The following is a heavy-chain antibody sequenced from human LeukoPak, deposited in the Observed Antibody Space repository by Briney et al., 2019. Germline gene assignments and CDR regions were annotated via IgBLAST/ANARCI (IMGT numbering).Heavy chain of an antibody. V-gene: IGHV3-49*04. Sequence: GGSLRLSCTASGFTFGDYAMSWVRQAPGKGLEWVGFIRSKAYGGTTEYAASVKGRFTISRDDSKNTLYLQMNSLRAEDTAVYYCARDSSAFDYYYYYMDVWGKGTTVTVSS. CDR1: GFTFGDYA. J-gene: IGHJ6*03. CDR3: ARDSSAFDYYYYYMDV. CDR2: IRSKAYGGTT.